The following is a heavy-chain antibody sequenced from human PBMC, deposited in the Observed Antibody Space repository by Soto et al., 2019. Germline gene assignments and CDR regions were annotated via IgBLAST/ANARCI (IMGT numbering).Heavy chain of an antibody. CDR2: IHTAKGNT. CDR1: GYTFTNNV. Sequence: ASVKVSCKASGYTFTNNVIHWLRQAPGQTLQWMGWIHTAKGNTKYSQKFEARVTLTRDTAASTAYMELNSLRSDDTAVYYCARDPSRSNSGRGSITMIVVVMDWFDPWGQGTLVTVSS. CDR3: ARDPSRSNSGRGSITMIVVVMDWFDP. V-gene: IGHV1-3*04. D-gene: IGHD3-22*01. J-gene: IGHJ5*02.